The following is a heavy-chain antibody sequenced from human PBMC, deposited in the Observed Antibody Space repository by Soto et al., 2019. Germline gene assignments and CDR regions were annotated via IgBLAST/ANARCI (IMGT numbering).Heavy chain of an antibody. D-gene: IGHD6-19*01. V-gene: IGHV3-74*01. CDR3: AIEPIAVVDPIDY. CDR2: INSDGSST. CDR1: GFTFSSFW. J-gene: IGHJ4*02. Sequence: GGSLRLSCAASGFTFSSFWMHWVRQAPGKGLVWVSRINSDGSSTSYADSVKGRFTISRDNAKNTVYLQMNSLRAEDTAVYYCAIEPIAVVDPIDYWGQGTLVTVSS.